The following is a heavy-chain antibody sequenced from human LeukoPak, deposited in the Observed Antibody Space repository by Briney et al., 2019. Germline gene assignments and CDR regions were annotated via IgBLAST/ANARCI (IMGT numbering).Heavy chain of an antibody. CDR2: INRSGSS. CDR1: GGSFSGYY. V-gene: IGHV4-34*01. CDR3: ARGYGRGYTVTTYYYYGMDV. J-gene: IGHJ6*02. Sequence: PAETLSLTCAVYGGSFSGYYWSWIRQPPGKGLEWVGEINRSGSSNYNPALKSRGAISVDTSKNELSLQLTSVTGADTAVYYCARGYGRGYTVTTYYYYGMDVWGQGTTVTVSS. D-gene: IGHD4-17*01.